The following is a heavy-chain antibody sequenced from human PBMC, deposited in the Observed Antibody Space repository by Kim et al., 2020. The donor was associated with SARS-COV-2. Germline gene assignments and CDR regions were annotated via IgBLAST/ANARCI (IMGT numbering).Heavy chain of an antibody. CDR2: ISSSSSYI. CDR1: GFTFSSYS. Sequence: GGSLRLSCAASGFTFSSYSMNWVRQAPGKGLEWVSSISSSSSYIYYADSVKGRFTISRDNAKNSLYLQMNSLRAEDTAVYYCARDFEEYRGYYFDYWGQGTLVTVSS. D-gene: IGHD3-9*01. V-gene: IGHV3-21*01. J-gene: IGHJ4*02. CDR3: ARDFEEYRGYYFDY.